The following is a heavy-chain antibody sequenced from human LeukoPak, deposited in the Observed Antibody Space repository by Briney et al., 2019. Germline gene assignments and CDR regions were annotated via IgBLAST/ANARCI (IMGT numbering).Heavy chain of an antibody. Sequence: GGSLRLSCAASGFTFSSYGMHWVGHAPGKGLEWVSFIRYDGSNKYYADSVKGRFTISRDNSKNTLYLQMNSLRAEDTAVYYCASQYSGSYLEDLDYWGQGTLVTVSS. CDR2: IRYDGSNK. CDR1: GFTFSSYG. V-gene: IGHV3-30*02. D-gene: IGHD1-26*01. J-gene: IGHJ4*02. CDR3: ASQYSGSYLEDLDY.